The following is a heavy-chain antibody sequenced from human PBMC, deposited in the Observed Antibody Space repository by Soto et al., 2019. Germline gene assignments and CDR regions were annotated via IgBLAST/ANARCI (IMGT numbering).Heavy chain of an antibody. D-gene: IGHD1-7*01. Sequence: ESGGGVVQPGRSLRLSCAASGFTFSSYAMHWVRQAPGKGLEWVAVISYDGSNKYYADSVKGRFIISRDNSKNTLYLQMNSLRAEDTAVYYCAREYNWNYGYYYYGMDVWGQGTTVTVSS. J-gene: IGHJ6*02. CDR3: AREYNWNYGYYYYGMDV. V-gene: IGHV3-30-3*01. CDR2: ISYDGSNK. CDR1: GFTFSSYA.